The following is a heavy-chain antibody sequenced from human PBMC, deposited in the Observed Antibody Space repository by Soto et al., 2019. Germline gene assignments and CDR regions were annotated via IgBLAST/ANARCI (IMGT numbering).Heavy chain of an antibody. CDR1: GFAFRHNY. D-gene: IGHD5-12*01. CDR3: ATWHLREHAYDI. CDR2: ISTSGSPA. V-gene: IGHV3-11*01. Sequence: QVHLVESGGGLVKPGGSLRLSCTVSGFAFRHNYLTWIRQAPGKGLEWLSYISTSGSPAYYADSVKGRFTISTDNAKKSLYLQMDSLRAEDTGVYYCATWHLREHAYDIWGQGTMVTVSS. J-gene: IGHJ3*02.